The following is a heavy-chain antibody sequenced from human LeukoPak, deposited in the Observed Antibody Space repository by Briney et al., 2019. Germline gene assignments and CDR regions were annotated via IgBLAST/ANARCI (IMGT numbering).Heavy chain of an antibody. CDR3: TKDAGARIDYYYGMDV. D-gene: IGHD3-10*01. V-gene: IGHV3-23*01. J-gene: IGHJ6*02. Sequence: GASLRLSCAASGFTFSSYAMSWVRQAPGKGLEWVSAISGSGGSTHYADSVKGRLTISRDNSKNTLYLQMNSLRAEDTAVYYCTKDAGARIDYYYGMDVWGQGTTVTVSS. CDR1: GFTFSSYA. CDR2: ISGSGGST.